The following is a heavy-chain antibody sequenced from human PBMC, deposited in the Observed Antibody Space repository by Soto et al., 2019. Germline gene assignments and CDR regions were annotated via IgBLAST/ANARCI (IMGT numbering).Heavy chain of an antibody. Sequence: QVQLVQSGAEVKKPGSSVKVSCKTSGDTFSNYAITWVRQAPGQGLEWMGGIIPLFGTRNYAQKFQDRVTMTADKSTSTAYMEMNSLRSEDTAVYYCARDRFFGSGSYVPYYFDYWGQGTLVTVSS. CDR2: IIPLFGTR. J-gene: IGHJ4*02. D-gene: IGHD3-10*01. CDR1: GDTFSNYA. V-gene: IGHV1-69*06. CDR3: ARDRFFGSGSYVPYYFDY.